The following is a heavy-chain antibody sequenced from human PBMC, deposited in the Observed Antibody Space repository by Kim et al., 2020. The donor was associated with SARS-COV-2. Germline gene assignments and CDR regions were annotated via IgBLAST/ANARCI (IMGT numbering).Heavy chain of an antibody. CDR1: GFTFGGYA. V-gene: IGHV3-49*03. D-gene: IGHD3-3*01. Sequence: GGSLRLSCTASGFTFGGYAMSWFRQAPGKGLEWVGVIRSKAYGGTTEYAASVKCRFTISRDDSKSISYLQMNSLKTEDTAVYYCVGDTTRPPLRFLEWLSPYYSYGKDVWGQGTPGTVSS. CDR3: VGDTTRPPLRFLEWLSPYYSYGKDV. J-gene: IGHJ6*02. CDR2: IRSKAYGGTT.